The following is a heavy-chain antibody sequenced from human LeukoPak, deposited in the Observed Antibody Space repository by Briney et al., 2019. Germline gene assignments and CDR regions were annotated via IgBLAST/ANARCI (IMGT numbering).Heavy chain of an antibody. CDR2: INHSGST. CDR1: GGSSSGYY. J-gene: IGHJ4*02. Sequence: PSETLSLTCAVYGGSSSGYYWSWIRQPPGKGLEWIGEINHSGSTNYNPSLKSRVTISVDTSKNQFSLKLSSVTAADTAVYYCARGGTDKLLWFGQLLSRANDYWGQGTLVTVSS. CDR3: ARGGTDKLLWFGQLLSRANDY. D-gene: IGHD3-10*01. V-gene: IGHV4-34*01.